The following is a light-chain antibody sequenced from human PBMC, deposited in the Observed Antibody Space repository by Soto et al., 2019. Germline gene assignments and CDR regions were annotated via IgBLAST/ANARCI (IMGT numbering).Light chain of an antibody. CDR1: QSVSSSY. J-gene: IGKJ5*01. CDR2: GAS. CDR3: QHYDSSLT. Sequence: EIVLTQSPGTLSLSPGERATLSCRASQSVSSSYLAWYQQKPGQAPRLLIYGASSRATGIPDRFSGSGSGTDFTLTISRLEPEDFAVYYCQHYDSSLTFGQGTRLEIK. V-gene: IGKV3-20*01.